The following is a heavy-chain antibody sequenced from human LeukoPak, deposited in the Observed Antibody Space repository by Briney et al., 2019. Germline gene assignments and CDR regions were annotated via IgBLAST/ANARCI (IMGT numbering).Heavy chain of an antibody. J-gene: IGHJ4*02. CDR3: ARDPDGLGVFDY. D-gene: IGHD3/OR15-3a*01. CDR1: GGTFSSYA. V-gene: IGHV1-69*13. Sequence: SVKVSCKASGGTFSSYAISWVRQAPGQGLEWMGGVIPIFGTANYAQKFQGRVTITADESTSTAYMELSSLRSEDTAVYYCARDPDGLGVFDYWGQGTLVTVSS. CDR2: VIPIFGTA.